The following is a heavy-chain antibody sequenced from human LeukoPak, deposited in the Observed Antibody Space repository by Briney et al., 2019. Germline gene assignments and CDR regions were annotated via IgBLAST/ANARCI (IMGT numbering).Heavy chain of an antibody. CDR3: AKDFHSYYDFWSSSPDY. Sequence: GGSLRLSCAASGFTVSSNYMSWVRQAPGKGLEWVSVIYSGGSTYYADSVKGRFTISRDNSKNTLYLQMNSLRAEDTAVYYCAKDFHSYYDFWSSSPDYWGQGTLVTVSS. V-gene: IGHV3-66*01. D-gene: IGHD3-3*01. CDR1: GFTVSSNY. CDR2: IYSGGST. J-gene: IGHJ4*02.